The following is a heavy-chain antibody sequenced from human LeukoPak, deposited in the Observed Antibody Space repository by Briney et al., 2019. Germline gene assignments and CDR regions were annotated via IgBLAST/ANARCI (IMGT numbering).Heavy chain of an antibody. CDR1: GGSFSGYY. D-gene: IGHD6-19*01. CDR2: IGYSGSDT. V-gene: IGHV3-23*01. CDR3: TRNSGWYGVS. J-gene: IGHJ4*02. Sequence: ETLSLTCAVYGGSFSGYYWSWFRQAPGKGLEWVSSIGYSGSDTHYADSVKGRFTVSRDNSKNTLYLQLNSLRADDTAVYYCTRNSGWYGVSWGQGTLVSVSS.